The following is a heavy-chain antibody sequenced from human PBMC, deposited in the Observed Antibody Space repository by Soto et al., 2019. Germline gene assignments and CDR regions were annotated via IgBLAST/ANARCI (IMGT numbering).Heavy chain of an antibody. Sequence: PSETLSLTCTVSGGSISSSSYYWGWIRQPPGKGLEWIGSIYYSGSTYYNPSLKSRVTISVDTSKNQFSLKLSSVTAADTAVYYCARRSIAADWLDPWGQGTLVTVSS. D-gene: IGHD6-13*01. CDR3: ARRSIAADWLDP. CDR2: IYYSGST. V-gene: IGHV4-39*01. J-gene: IGHJ5*02. CDR1: GGSISSSSYY.